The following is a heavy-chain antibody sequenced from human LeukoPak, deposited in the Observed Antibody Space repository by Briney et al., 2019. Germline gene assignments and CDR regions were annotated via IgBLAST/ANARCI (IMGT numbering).Heavy chain of an antibody. CDR1: EYSFTTDW. CDR2: IYPGDSDT. CDR3: ARSTEYTSSWAPTGFDI. Sequence: GESLKISCWGSEYSFTTDWIVWVRQMPGKGLEWMGIIYPGDSDTRYSPSFQGQVTISADKSISTAYLQWSSLKASDTALYYCARSTEYTSSWAPTGFDIWGQGTMVTVSS. J-gene: IGHJ3*02. V-gene: IGHV5-51*01. D-gene: IGHD6-13*01.